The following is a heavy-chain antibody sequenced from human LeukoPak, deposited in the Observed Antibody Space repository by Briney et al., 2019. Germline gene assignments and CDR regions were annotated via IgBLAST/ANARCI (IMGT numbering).Heavy chain of an antibody. CDR2: IIPIFGTA. D-gene: IGHD2-15*01. Sequence: SVKVSCKASGGTFSCYAISWVRQAPGQGLEWMGGIIPIFGTANYAQKFQGRVTITTDESTSTAYMELSSLRSEDTAVYYCGVGGSDFFDYAFDIWGQGTMVTVSS. CDR3: GVGGSDFFDYAFDI. V-gene: IGHV1-69*05. CDR1: GGTFSCYA. J-gene: IGHJ3*02.